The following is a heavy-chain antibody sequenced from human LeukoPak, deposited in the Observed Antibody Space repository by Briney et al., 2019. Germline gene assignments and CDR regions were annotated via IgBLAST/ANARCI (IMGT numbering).Heavy chain of an antibody. CDR1: GFTFSSYS. J-gene: IGHJ4*02. CDR2: ISSSSTI. D-gene: IGHD1-20*01. V-gene: IGHV3-48*04. CDR3: AGEYNWNDEDY. Sequence: GGSLRLSCAASGFTFSSYSMNWVRQAPGKGLEWVSYISSSSTIYYADSVKGRFTISRDNAKNSLYLQMNSLRAEDTAVYYCAGEYNWNDEDYWGQGTLVTVSS.